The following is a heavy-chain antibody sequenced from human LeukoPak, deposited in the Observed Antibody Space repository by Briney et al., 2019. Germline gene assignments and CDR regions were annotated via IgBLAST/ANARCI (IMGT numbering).Heavy chain of an antibody. D-gene: IGHD3-22*01. CDR3: ARDPSDSSGYYKKKWTKTFDY. V-gene: IGHV3-21*01. J-gene: IGHJ4*02. CDR2: ITSSSSYI. CDR1: GLTISSYS. Sequence: PGGSLRLSCAASGLTISSYSMNWVRQAPGKGLGWVSSITSSSSYIYYADSVKGRFTFSRDNAKNSLYLQMNSLRAEDTAVYYCARDPSDSSGYYKKKWTKTFDYWGQGTLVTVSS.